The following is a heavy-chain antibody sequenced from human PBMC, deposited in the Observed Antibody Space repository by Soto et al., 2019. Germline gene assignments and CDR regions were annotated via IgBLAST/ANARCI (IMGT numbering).Heavy chain of an antibody. CDR2: INRSGSTI. CDR1: GFTFSDYY. V-gene: IGHV3-11*01. Sequence: GGSLRLSCAASGFTFSDYYMSWIRQAPGKGLEWVSYINRSGSTIYYADSVKGRFTISRDNAKNSLYRQMNSLRAEDTAVYYCAREYYDSSGYTRGYFAYWGQGTLVTVSS. D-gene: IGHD3-22*01. CDR3: AREYYDSSGYTRGYFAY. J-gene: IGHJ4*02.